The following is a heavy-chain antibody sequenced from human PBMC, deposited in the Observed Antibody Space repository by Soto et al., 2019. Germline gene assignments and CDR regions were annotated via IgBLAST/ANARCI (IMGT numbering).Heavy chain of an antibody. D-gene: IGHD3-16*02. V-gene: IGHV1-18*01. CDR3: ARTGMITFGGVIASFDY. Sequence: QVQLVQAGAEVKKPGASVKVSCKASGYTFTSYGISWVRQAPGQGLEWMGWISAYNGNTNYAQKLQGRVTMTTDTSTSTDYMELRSLRSDDTAVYYCARTGMITFGGVIASFDYWGQGTLVTVSS. CDR1: GYTFTSYG. J-gene: IGHJ4*02. CDR2: ISAYNGNT.